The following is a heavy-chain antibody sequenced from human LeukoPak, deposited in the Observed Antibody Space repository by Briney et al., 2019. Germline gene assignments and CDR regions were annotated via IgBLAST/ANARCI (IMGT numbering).Heavy chain of an antibody. Sequence: SETLSLTCTVSGGSISSYYWSWIRQPPGEGLEWIGYIYYSGSTNYNPSLKSRVTISVDTSKNQFSLKLSSVTAADTAVYYCARDLRAASNWFDPWGQGTLVTVSS. CDR2: IYYSGST. CDR3: ARDLRAASNWFDP. D-gene: IGHD3-3*01. J-gene: IGHJ5*02. CDR1: GGSISSYY. V-gene: IGHV4-59*01.